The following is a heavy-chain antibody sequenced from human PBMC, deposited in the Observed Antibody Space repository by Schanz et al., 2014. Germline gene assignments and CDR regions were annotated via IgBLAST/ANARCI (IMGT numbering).Heavy chain of an antibody. CDR3: ARHSGYYYYYGMDV. CDR1: GGSISSSSYY. Sequence: QLQLQESGPGLVKPSETLSLTCTVSGGSISSSSYYWGWIRQPPGKGLEWIGGIYYSGSTYYNPSLKTRVPIPVDTSKNHFPLKLSSVTAADTAVYYCARHSGYYYYYGMDVWGQGTTVTVSS. J-gene: IGHJ6*02. CDR2: IYYSGST. V-gene: IGHV4-39*01.